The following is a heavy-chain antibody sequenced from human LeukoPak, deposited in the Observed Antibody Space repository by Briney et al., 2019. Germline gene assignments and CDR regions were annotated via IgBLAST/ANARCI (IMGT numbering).Heavy chain of an antibody. CDR1: GYTFTSYA. J-gene: IGHJ4*02. CDR3: ARGGRRYFDYFDY. CDR2: INAGNGNT. Sequence: GASVTVSCMASGYTFTSYAMHWVRQAPGQRLEWMGWINAGNGNTKYSQKFQGRVTITRDTPASTAYMELSSLRSEDTAVYYCARGGRRYFDYFDYWGQGTLVTVSS. D-gene: IGHD3-9*01. V-gene: IGHV1-3*01.